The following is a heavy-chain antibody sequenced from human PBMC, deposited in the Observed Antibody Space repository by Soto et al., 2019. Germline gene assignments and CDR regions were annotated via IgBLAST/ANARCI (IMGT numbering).Heavy chain of an antibody. Sequence: GASVKVSCKSSGYTLTSYGISWVRHAPGQGLEWMGWISAYNGNTKYSQKFQGRVTITRDTSASTAYMELSSLRSEDTAVYYCARSSSGWYPIYWGQGTLVTVSS. CDR2: ISAYNGNT. CDR3: ARSSSGWYPIY. V-gene: IGHV1-18*01. CDR1: GYTLTSYG. J-gene: IGHJ4*02. D-gene: IGHD6-19*01.